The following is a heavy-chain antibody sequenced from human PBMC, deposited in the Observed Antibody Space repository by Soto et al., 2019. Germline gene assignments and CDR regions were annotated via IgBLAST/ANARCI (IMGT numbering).Heavy chain of an antibody. CDR2: INAGNGNT. V-gene: IGHV1-3*01. Sequence: ASVKVSCKASGYTFTSYAMHWVRQAPGQRLEWMGWINAGNGNTKYSQKFQGRVTITRDTSASTAYMELSSLRSEDTAVDDCARDLGGAPDDWGQGTRVTVAS. CDR3: ARDLGGAPDD. J-gene: IGHJ4*02. CDR1: GYTFTSYA.